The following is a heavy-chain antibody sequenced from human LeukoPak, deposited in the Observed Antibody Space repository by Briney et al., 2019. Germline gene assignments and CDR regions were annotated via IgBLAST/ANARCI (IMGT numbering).Heavy chain of an antibody. D-gene: IGHD2-2*01. Sequence: SETLSLTCAVSGGSISSYYWSWIRQPAGKGLEWIGRIYSSGSTNYNPSLKSRVTMSVDTSKNQFSLKLSSVTAADTAVYYCARGQYHLLYWYFDLWGRGTLVTVSS. CDR3: ARGQYHLLYWYFDL. J-gene: IGHJ2*01. CDR1: GGSISSYY. CDR2: IYSSGST. V-gene: IGHV4-4*07.